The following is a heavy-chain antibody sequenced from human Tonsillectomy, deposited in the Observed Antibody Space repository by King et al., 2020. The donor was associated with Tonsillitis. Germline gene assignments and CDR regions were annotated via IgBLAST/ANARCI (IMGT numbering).Heavy chain of an antibody. V-gene: IGHV3-30*18. J-gene: IGHJ6*02. CDR1: GFTFSSYG. D-gene: IGHD3-3*01. CDR2: ISYDGGNK. CDR3: AKGALRFRGYYGMDV. Sequence: QLVQSGGGVVQPGRSLRLSCAASGFTFSSYGMHWVRQAPGKGLEWVAVISYDGGNKYYADSVKGRFTISRDNSKNTLYLQMNSLRAEDTAVYYCAKGALRFRGYYGMDVWGQGTTVTVSS.